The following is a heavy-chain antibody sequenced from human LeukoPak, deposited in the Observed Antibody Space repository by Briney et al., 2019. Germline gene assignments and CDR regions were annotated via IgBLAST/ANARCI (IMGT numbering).Heavy chain of an antibody. CDR3: ARDRRQLAFDY. CDR1: GGSISSDDYY. J-gene: IGHJ4*02. CDR2: IYYSGST. V-gene: IGHV4-30-4*01. Sequence: SETLSLTCTVSGGSISSDDYYWNWIRQPPGKGLEWIGYIYYSGSTCFNPSLKSRVTMSVDTSKNQFSLNLSSVTAADTAVYYCARDRRQLAFDYWGQGTLVTVSS. D-gene: IGHD6-13*01.